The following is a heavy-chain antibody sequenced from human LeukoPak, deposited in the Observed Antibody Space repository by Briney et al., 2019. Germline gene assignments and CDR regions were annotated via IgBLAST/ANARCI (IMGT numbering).Heavy chain of an antibody. V-gene: IGHV1-69*04. CDR3: ARRPIAAAGSENSHYYYYGMDV. J-gene: IGHJ6*02. CDR2: IIPILGIA. Sequence: SVKVSCKASGGTFSSYAISWVRQAPGQGLEWMGRIIPILGIANYAQKFQGRVTITADKSTSTAYMELSSLRSEDTAVYYCARRPIAAAGSENSHYYYYGMDVWGQGTTVTVSS. D-gene: IGHD6-13*01. CDR1: GGTFSSYA.